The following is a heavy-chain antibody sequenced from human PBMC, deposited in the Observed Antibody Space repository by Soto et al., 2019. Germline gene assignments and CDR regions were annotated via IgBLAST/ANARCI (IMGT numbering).Heavy chain of an antibody. CDR3: AHRVLRTVFGLVTTTAIYFDF. Sequence: QITLNESGPTQVKPRQTLTLTCTFSGFSLTTGGVGVGWIRQSPGKAPEWLALIYWDDDKGYSPSLKSRLTITKDTSKNQVVLTMADLDPADTATYYCAHRVLRTVFGLVTTTAIYFDFWGQGTPVAVSS. CDR1: GFSLTTGGVG. V-gene: IGHV2-5*02. J-gene: IGHJ4*02. D-gene: IGHD3-3*01. CDR2: IYWDDDK.